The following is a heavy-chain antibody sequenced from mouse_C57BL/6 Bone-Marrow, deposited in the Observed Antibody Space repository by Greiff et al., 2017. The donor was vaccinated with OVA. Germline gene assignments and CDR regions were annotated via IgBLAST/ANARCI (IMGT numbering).Heavy chain of an antibody. J-gene: IGHJ2*01. CDR1: GFTFSSYT. CDR2: ISGGGGNT. D-gene: IGHD2-3*01. Sequence: DVKLVESGGGLVKPGGSLTLSCAASGFTFSSYTMSWVRQTPEKRLEWVATISGGGGNTSSPDSVKGRFTISRDNAKNTLYLQMISLRSEDTALYYCARHYDGYLDYGGQGTTLTVSS. CDR3: ARHYDGYLDY. V-gene: IGHV5-9*01.